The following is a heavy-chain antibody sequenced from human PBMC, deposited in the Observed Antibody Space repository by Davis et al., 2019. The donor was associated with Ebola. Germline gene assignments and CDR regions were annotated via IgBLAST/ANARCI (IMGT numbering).Heavy chain of an antibody. CDR2: VSHSERER. V-gene: IGHV3-30*04. D-gene: IGHD3-3*01. Sequence: GESLKISCAASGFTFRNYAMHWVRQAPGKGLEWVAVVSHSERERFYADSVKGRFTISRDNSENTLYLQMSSLTVDDTAVYYCVRAVFHEVLDYWCQGTPVTVSS. J-gene: IGHJ4*02. CDR3: VRAVFHEVLDY. CDR1: GFTFRNYA.